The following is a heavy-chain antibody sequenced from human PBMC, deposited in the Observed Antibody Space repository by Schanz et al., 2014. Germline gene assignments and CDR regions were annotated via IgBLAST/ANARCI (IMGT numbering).Heavy chain of an antibody. CDR3: ARDQSPYTNSSDVRYFDY. Sequence: GQLVQSGPEAKEPGASVKLSCEAPRYTFNTYGLNRVRQAPGQGLEWMGWISAYTNNTNYAQKVQGRVTMTTDTSTGTAYMDLRSLRSDDTAVYYCARDQSPYTNSSDVRYFDYWGQGSLVTVSS. J-gene: IGHJ4*02. V-gene: IGHV1-18*01. CDR2: ISAYTNNT. CDR1: RYTFNTYG. D-gene: IGHD6-6*01.